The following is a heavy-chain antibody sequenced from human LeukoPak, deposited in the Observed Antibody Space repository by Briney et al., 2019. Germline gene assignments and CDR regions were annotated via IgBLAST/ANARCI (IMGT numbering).Heavy chain of an antibody. V-gene: IGHV4-34*01. CDR2: IKHSGST. J-gene: IGHJ5*02. CDR1: GGSFSGYY. CDR3: ARAIRITIFGVVINPRGWFGP. Sequence: SETLSLTCAVYGGSFSGYYWSWIRQPPGKGLEWIGEIKHSGSTNYNPSLKSRVTISVDTSKNQFSLKLSSVTAADTAVYYCARAIRITIFGVVINPRGWFGPWGQGTLVTVSS. D-gene: IGHD3-3*01.